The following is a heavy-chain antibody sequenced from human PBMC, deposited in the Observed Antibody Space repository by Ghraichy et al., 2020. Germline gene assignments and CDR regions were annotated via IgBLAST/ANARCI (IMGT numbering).Heavy chain of an antibody. J-gene: IGHJ4*02. CDR3: ARELYSSSPRDY. Sequence: GGSLRLSCAASGFTFSSYSMNWVRQAPGKGLEWVSSISSSSSYMYYADSVKGRFTISRDNAKNSLYLQMNSLRAEDTAVYYCARELYSSSPRDYWGQGTLVTVSS. D-gene: IGHD6-6*01. CDR1: GFTFSSYS. V-gene: IGHV3-21*01. CDR2: ISSSSSYM.